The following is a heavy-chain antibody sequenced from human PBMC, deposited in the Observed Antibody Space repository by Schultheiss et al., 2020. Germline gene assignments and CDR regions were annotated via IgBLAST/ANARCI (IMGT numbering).Heavy chain of an antibody. D-gene: IGHD2-15*01. V-gene: IGHV3-23*01. CDR2: ISGSGGST. CDR1: GFTFSSYA. CDR3: VKADIVVVVAAGFDY. J-gene: IGHJ4*02. Sequence: GESLKISCAASGFTFSSYAMSWVRQAPGKGLEWVSAISGSGGSTYYADSVKGRFTISRDNSKNTLYLQINSLRAEDTAVYYCVKADIVVVVAAGFDYWGQGTLVNVSS.